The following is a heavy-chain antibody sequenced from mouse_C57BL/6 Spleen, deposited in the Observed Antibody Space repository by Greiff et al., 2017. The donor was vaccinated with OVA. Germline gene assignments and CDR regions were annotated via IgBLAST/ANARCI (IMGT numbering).Heavy chain of an antibody. V-gene: IGHV1-64*01. Sequence: QVQLKQPGAELVKPGASVKLSCKASGYTFTSYWMHWVKQRPGQGLEWIGMIHPNSGSTNYNEKFKSKATLTVDKSSSTAYMQLSSLTSEDSAVYYCARRYYGSRGYFDVWGTGTTVTVSS. D-gene: IGHD1-1*01. CDR1: GYTFTSYW. J-gene: IGHJ1*03. CDR2: IHPNSGST. CDR3: ARRYYGSRGYFDV.